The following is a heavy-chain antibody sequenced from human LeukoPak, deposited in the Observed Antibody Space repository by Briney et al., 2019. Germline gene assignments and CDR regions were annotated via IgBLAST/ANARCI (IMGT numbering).Heavy chain of an antibody. CDR1: GGSVSSGSYY. J-gene: IGHJ4*02. CDR2: IYYSGST. Sequence: SETLSLTCSVSGGSVSSGSYYWSWIRQPPGKGLEWIGYIYYSGSTNYNPSLRSRVTISVDMSKNQFSLKLSSVTAADTAVYYCARSFVGAPSDYWGQGTLVTVSS. V-gene: IGHV4-61*01. D-gene: IGHD1-26*01. CDR3: ARSFVGAPSDY.